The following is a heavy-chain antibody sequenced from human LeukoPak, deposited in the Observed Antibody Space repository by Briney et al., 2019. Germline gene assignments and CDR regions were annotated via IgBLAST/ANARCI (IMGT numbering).Heavy chain of an antibody. J-gene: IGHJ4*02. Sequence: GRSLRLSCAASGFTFSSYAMHWVRQAPGKGLEWVAVISYDGSNKYYADSVKGRFTISRDNSKNTLYLQMNSLRAEDTAVYYCARVTQQLGTFDYWGQGTLVTVSS. V-gene: IGHV3-30*04. CDR3: ARVTQQLGTFDY. CDR1: GFTFSSYA. CDR2: ISYDGSNK. D-gene: IGHD6-13*01.